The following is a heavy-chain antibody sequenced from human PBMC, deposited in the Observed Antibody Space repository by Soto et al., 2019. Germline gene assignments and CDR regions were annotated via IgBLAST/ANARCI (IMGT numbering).Heavy chain of an antibody. CDR1: GGSVTNSSYY. V-gene: IGHV4-39*01. CDR3: VSQRTTVPTQAYFDY. CDR2: VYYRGRS. Sequence: SETLSLTCTVSGGSVTNSSYYWGWIRQSPGEGLEWIGSVYYRGRSYSKSSVKSRVTISVDTSKNRFSLSLNSVTASDTAVYFCVSQRTTVPTQAYFDYWGPGVLVTVSS. D-gene: IGHD4-17*01. J-gene: IGHJ4*02.